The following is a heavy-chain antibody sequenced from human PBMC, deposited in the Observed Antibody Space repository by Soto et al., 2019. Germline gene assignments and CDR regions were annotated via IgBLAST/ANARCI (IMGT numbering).Heavy chain of an antibody. D-gene: IGHD3-10*01. Sequence: QVQLVQSGAEVKKPGSSVKVSCKASGGTFSSYAISWVRQAPGQGLEWMGGIIPIFGTANYAQKFQGRVTITADKSTSTAYMELSSLRSEDTAVYYCARVEYWGSGSDGNWFDPWGQGTLVTVSS. J-gene: IGHJ5*02. CDR3: ARVEYWGSGSDGNWFDP. CDR2: IIPIFGTA. CDR1: GGTFSSYA. V-gene: IGHV1-69*06.